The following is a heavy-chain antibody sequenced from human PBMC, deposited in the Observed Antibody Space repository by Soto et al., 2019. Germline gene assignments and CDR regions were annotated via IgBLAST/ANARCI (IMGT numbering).Heavy chain of an antibody. CDR3: ARGTKLGYCISTGCASVD. CDR2: INPSGGST. D-gene: IGHD2-2*01. J-gene: IGHJ4*02. CDR1: GYTLTSYY. V-gene: IGHV1-46*01. Sequence: QVQLVQSGAEVKKPGASVKVSCKASGYTLTSYYMHWVRQAPGQGLEWMGTINPSGGSTSYAQKFQGRLTMTRDTCKSTVYMELRSLRSEDTSVYDCARGTKLGYCISTGCASVDWGQGTLVTVSS.